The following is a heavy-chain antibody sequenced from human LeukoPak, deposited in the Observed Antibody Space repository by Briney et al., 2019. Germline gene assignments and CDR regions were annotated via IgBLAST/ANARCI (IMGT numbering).Heavy chain of an antibody. Sequence: ASVKVSCKASAYSFTTYDINWVRQATGQGLEWMGWMNPNSGNTGYAQRFQGRVTMTRDTSISTAYMELNSLTSEDTAVYYCAKNVRDTGTFDYWGQGTLVTVSS. V-gene: IGHV1-8*01. D-gene: IGHD5-18*01. J-gene: IGHJ4*02. CDR3: AKNVRDTGTFDY. CDR1: AYSFTTYD. CDR2: MNPNSGNT.